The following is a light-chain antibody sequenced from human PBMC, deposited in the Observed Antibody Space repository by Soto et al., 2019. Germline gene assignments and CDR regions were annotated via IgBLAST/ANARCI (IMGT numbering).Light chain of an antibody. CDR2: DAS. V-gene: IGKV3-11*01. CDR1: QSVNNY. Sequence: EIVLTHSPATLSLSPWEIATLSCRASQSVNNYLAWYQQKPGRAPRLLIYDASIRPTGIPARFSGSGSGTDFTLTISYLEPEDFAVYYCQQRSNWPPTFGQGTKVDIK. J-gene: IGKJ1*01. CDR3: QQRSNWPPT.